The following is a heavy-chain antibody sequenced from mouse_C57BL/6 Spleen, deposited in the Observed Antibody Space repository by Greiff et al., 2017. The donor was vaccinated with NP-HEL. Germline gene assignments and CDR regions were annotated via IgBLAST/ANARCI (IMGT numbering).Heavy chain of an antibody. Sequence: EVKVVESGGGLVKPGGSLKLSCAASGFTFSSYAMSWVRQTPEKRLEWVATISDGGSYTYYPDNVKGRFTISRDNAKNNLYLQMSRLKSEDTAMYYCARDRGYAMDDWGQGTSVTVSS. CDR3: ARDRGYAMDD. CDR1: GFTFSSYA. J-gene: IGHJ4*01. V-gene: IGHV5-4*01. CDR2: ISDGGSYT.